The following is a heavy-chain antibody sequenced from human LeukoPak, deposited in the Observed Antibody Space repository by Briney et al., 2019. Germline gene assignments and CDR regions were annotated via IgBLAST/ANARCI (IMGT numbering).Heavy chain of an antibody. CDR2: IYHSGST. V-gene: IGHV4-4*02. J-gene: IGHJ5*02. CDR1: GGSISSSNW. D-gene: IGHD2-2*01. CDR3: ARGTVVVPAATNWFDP. Sequence: SGTLSLTCAVSGGSISSSNWWSWVRQPPGKGLEWIGEIYHSGSTSYNPSLKSRVTISVDKSKNQFSLELSSVTAADTAVYYCARGTVVVPAATNWFDPWGQGTLVTVSS.